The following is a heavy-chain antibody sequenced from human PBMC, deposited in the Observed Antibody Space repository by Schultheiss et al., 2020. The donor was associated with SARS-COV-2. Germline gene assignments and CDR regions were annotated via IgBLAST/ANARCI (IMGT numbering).Heavy chain of an antibody. CDR3: ARDVNAVRGVLIPGGMDV. CDR1: GYTFTSYY. V-gene: IGHV1-2*02. D-gene: IGHD3-10*01. CDR2: INPNSGGT. J-gene: IGHJ6*02. Sequence: ASVKVSCKASGYTFTSYYMHWVRQAPGQGLEWMGWINPNSGGTNYAQKLQGRVTMTTDTSTSTAYMELRSLRSDDTAVYYCARDVNAVRGVLIPGGMDVWGQGTTVTVSS.